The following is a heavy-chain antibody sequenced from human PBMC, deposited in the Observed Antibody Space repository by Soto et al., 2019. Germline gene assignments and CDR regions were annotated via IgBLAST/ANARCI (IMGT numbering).Heavy chain of an antibody. D-gene: IGHD1-26*01. Sequence: EVQLVESGGGLVQPGGSLRLSCAASGFTFSSSSMNWVRQAPGKGLEWVSYISSSSSTIYYADSVKGRFTISRDNAKNSLYLQMNSLRDEDTAVYYCARGDFSSGSYYRDDWGQGTLVTVSS. V-gene: IGHV3-48*02. CDR3: ARGDFSSGSYYRDD. CDR2: ISSSSSTI. CDR1: GFTFSSSS. J-gene: IGHJ4*02.